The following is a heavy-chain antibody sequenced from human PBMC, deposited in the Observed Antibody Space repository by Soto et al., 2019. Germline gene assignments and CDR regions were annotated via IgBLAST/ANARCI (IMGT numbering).Heavy chain of an antibody. CDR2: IMPVFRRP. CDR1: GGTFRTSA. J-gene: IGHJ6*02. V-gene: IGHV1-69*12. Sequence: QVQLVQSGAEVKKPGSSVKVSCKASGGTFRTSAISWVRQAPGQGLEWVGGIMPVFRRPKYAQNFQDRVTITADESKSKAYMELNSLRSDDTAVYYCARDKDRLQLGGNYYFILDVWGQGTAVTVSS. CDR3: ARDKDRLQLGGNYYFILDV. D-gene: IGHD1-1*01.